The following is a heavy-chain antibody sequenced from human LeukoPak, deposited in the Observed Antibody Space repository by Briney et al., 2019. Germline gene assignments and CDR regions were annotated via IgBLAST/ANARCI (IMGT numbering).Heavy chain of an antibody. V-gene: IGHV1-69*13. J-gene: IGHJ4*02. CDR1: GGTFSSYA. CDR3: ARDPEGGYYGSGTPSL. CDR2: IIPIFGTA. Sequence: SVKVSCKASGGTFSSYAISWVRRAPGQGLEWMGGIIPIFGTANYAQKFQGRVTITADESTSTAYMELSSLRSEDTAVYYCARDPEGGYYGSGTPSLWGQGTLVTVSS. D-gene: IGHD3-10*01.